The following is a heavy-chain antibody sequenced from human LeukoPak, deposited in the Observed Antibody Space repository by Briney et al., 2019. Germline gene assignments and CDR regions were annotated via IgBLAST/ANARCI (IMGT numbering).Heavy chain of an antibody. CDR1: GYTFTSYG. Sequence: ASVKVSCKASGYTFTSYGISWVREAPGQGLGWMGWISAYNGNTNYAQKLQGRVTMTTDTSTSTAYMELRSLRSDDTAVYYCASVIFGSNWFDPWGQGTLVTVSS. CDR2: ISAYNGNT. CDR3: ASVIFGSNWFDP. D-gene: IGHD3/OR15-3a*01. J-gene: IGHJ5*02. V-gene: IGHV1-18*01.